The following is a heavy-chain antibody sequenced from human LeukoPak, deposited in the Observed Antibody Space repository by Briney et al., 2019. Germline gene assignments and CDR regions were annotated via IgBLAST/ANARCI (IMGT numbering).Heavy chain of an antibody. CDR2: IIPIFGTA. CDR1: GGTFSSYA. D-gene: IGHD2-2*01. CDR3: ARHSCLRTSCYRNLDY. J-gene: IGHJ4*02. V-gene: IGHV1-69*13. Sequence: SVNVSCKASGGTFSSYAISWVRQAPGQGLEWMGGIIPIFGTANYAQKFQGRVTITADESTSTAYMELSSLRSEDTAVYYCARHSCLRTSCYRNLDYWGQGTLVTVSS.